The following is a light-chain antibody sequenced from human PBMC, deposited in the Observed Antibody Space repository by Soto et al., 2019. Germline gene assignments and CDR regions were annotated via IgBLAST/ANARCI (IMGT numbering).Light chain of an antibody. J-gene: IGKJ5*01. CDR2: AAA. Sequence: EIVLTQSPATLSVSPGERATLSCRASQSVSSNFLAWYQQKPGQAPRLLIYAAASRATGIPDRFSGSGSGTDFTLSISRLEPEDFAVYYCQQYGASPIYTFGQGTRLEIK. CDR3: QQYGASPIYT. V-gene: IGKV3-20*01. CDR1: QSVSSNF.